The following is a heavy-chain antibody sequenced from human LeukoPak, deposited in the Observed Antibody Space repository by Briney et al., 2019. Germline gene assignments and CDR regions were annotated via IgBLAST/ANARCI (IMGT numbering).Heavy chain of an antibody. CDR2: IYSTTGTT. CDR3: ARGYGWFDP. Sequence: PSETLSLTCTVSGASPYWTWIRQPPGKGLEWIGYIYSTTGTTNSNPSLKSRVTMSLDTSKKHLSLKLSAVTAADTAVYYCARGYGWFDPWSQGILVIVSS. J-gene: IGHJ5*02. V-gene: IGHV4-4*09. CDR1: GASPY. D-gene: IGHD3-10*01.